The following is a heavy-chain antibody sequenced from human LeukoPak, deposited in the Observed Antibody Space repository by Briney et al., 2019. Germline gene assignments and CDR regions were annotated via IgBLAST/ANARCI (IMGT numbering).Heavy chain of an antibody. CDR2: TSYDGSNK. V-gene: IGHV3-30*01. J-gene: IGHJ4*02. Sequence: GGSLRLSCAASGFTFSSYAMRWVRQAPGKGLEWVAVTSYDGSNKYYADSVKGRFTISRDNSKNTLYLQMNSLRAEDTAVYYCAREHQTYSGSYYDFDYWGQGTLVTVSS. D-gene: IGHD1-26*01. CDR3: AREHQTYSGSYYDFDY. CDR1: GFTFSSYA.